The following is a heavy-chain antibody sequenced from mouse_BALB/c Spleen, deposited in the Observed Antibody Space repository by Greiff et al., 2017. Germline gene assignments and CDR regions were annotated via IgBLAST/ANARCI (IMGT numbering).Heavy chain of an antibody. CDR1: GFNIKDTY. J-gene: IGHJ4*01. V-gene: IGHV14-3*02. CDR2: IDPANGNT. Sequence: VQLQQSGAELAKPGASVKLSCTASGFNIKDTYMHWVKQRPEQGLEWIGRIDPANGNTKYDPKFQGKATITADTSSNTAYLQLSSLTSEDTAVYYCASWGWLHAMDYWGQGTSVTVSS. CDR3: ASWGWLHAMDY. D-gene: IGHD2-3*01.